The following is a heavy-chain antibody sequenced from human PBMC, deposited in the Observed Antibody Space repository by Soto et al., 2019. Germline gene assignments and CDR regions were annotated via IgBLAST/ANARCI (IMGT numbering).Heavy chain of an antibody. CDR2: ISGFNGQT. Sequence: ASVKVSCKASGNTFASHGFSWVRQAPGQGPEWMGWISGFNGQTNYALKFQGRVTLTTDASTSTAYMELRSLRSDDTAVYFCARVDPRGVAVVRDYWGQGTLVTVSS. CDR3: ARVDPRGVAVVRDY. J-gene: IGHJ4*02. CDR1: GNTFASHG. V-gene: IGHV1-18*01. D-gene: IGHD3-10*01.